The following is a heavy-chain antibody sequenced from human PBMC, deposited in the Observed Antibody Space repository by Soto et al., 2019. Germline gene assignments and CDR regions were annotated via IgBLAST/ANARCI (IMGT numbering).Heavy chain of an antibody. V-gene: IGHV1-69*13. CDR1: GGTFSSYA. D-gene: IGHD6-13*01. CDR2: IIPIFGTA. Sequence: SVKVSCKASGGTFSSYAISWVRQAPGQGLEWMGGIIPIFGTANYAQKFQGRVTITADESTSTAYMELSSLRSEDTAVYYCARGGVAAAAGTYGMDVWGQGTTVTVSS. J-gene: IGHJ6*02. CDR3: ARGGVAAAAGTYGMDV.